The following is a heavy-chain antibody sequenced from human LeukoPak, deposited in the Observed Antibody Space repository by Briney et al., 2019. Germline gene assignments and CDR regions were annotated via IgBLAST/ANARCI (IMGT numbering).Heavy chain of an antibody. Sequence: SETLSLTCTVSGGSVHSTNHFWGWIRQPPGEGLEWIATISDSGTTYYNPSLKSRISISADTSKNQISLKLNSVTVTGTAVYYCARGRGSSSYRDYWGQGTQVIVSS. CDR3: ARGRGSSSYRDY. J-gene: IGHJ4*02. CDR2: ISDSGTT. CDR1: GGSVHSTNHF. D-gene: IGHD3-3*01. V-gene: IGHV4-39*01.